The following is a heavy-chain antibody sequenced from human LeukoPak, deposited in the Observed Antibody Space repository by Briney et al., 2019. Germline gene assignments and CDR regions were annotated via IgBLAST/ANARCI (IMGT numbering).Heavy chain of an antibody. J-gene: IGHJ5*02. D-gene: IGHD1-1*01. Sequence: SETLSLTCAVSGYSISSGYYLGWIRQPPGKGLQWIGSIFQRGYSYYNPSLKSRVTISVDTSRNQFSLKLSSVTAADTAAYYCAGDKETTGNGRPNWFDPWGQGTLVTVSS. V-gene: IGHV4-38-2*01. CDR2: IFQRGYS. CDR1: GYSISSGYY. CDR3: AGDKETTGNGRPNWFDP.